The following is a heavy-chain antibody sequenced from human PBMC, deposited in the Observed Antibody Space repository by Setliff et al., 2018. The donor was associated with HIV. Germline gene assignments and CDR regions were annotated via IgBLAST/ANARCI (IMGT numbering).Heavy chain of an antibody. V-gene: IGHV1-2*02. CDR2: INPSTGRT. D-gene: IGHD3-16*01. Sequence: ASVKVSCKASGYTFTDNYIHWVRRAPGQGLEWVAWINPSTGRTEYAQRFQGRVTLTSDSSISTAYMELSRLRSDDTATYYCTRDYAHYFDFWGQGTLVTVSS. J-gene: IGHJ4*02. CDR1: GYTFTDNY. CDR3: TRDYAHYFDF.